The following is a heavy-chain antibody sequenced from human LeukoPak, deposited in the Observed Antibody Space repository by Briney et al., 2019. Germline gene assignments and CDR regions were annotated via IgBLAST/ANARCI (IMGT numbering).Heavy chain of an antibody. V-gene: IGHV4-34*01. D-gene: IGHD2-8*02. Sequence: SETLSLTCAVYGGSFSGYYWSWIRQPTGKGLEWIGEINHSGSTNYNPSLKTRVTISIDTSQNQFSLKLSSVTAADTAVYYCARVPALVAPFDYWGQGTLVTVSS. J-gene: IGHJ4*02. CDR1: GGSFSGYY. CDR2: INHSGST. CDR3: ARVPALVAPFDY.